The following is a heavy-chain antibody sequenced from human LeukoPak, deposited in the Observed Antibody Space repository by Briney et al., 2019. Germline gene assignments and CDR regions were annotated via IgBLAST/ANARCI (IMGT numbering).Heavy chain of an antibody. J-gene: IGHJ4*02. D-gene: IGHD3-16*01. V-gene: IGHV4-4*02. Sequence: PSETLSLTCAVSGASISSSYWWSWVRQPPGKGLEWIGEVYHSGGTNYRPSLESRITISVDKSNNQFSLKLSSVTAADTAVYYCARDLRGMIDYWGQGILVTVSS. CDR2: VYHSGGT. CDR1: GASISSSYW. CDR3: ARDLRGMIDY.